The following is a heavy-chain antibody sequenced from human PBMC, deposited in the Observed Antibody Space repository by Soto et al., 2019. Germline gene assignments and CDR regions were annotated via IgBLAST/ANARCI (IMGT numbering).Heavy chain of an antibody. D-gene: IGHD3-9*01. Sequence: SETLSLTCAVYGGSFSGYYWRWIRQPPGKGLEWIGEINHSGSTNYNPSLKSRVTISVDTSKNQFSPKLSSVTAADTVVYYCARGQRYYDILTGYRPYNWFDPWGQGTLVTVSS. J-gene: IGHJ5*02. CDR1: GGSFSGYY. CDR2: INHSGST. V-gene: IGHV4-34*01. CDR3: ARGQRYYDILTGYRPYNWFDP.